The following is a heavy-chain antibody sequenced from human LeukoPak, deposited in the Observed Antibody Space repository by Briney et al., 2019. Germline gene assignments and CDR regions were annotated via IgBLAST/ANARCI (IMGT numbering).Heavy chain of an antibody. Sequence: PGGSLRLSCAASGFTFSSYAMHWVRQAPGKGLEYVSAISSNGGSTYYANSVKGRFTISRDNSKNTLYLQMGSLRAEDMAVYYCAGGYCSSTSCSYYMDVWGKGTTVTVSS. CDR1: GFTFSSYA. CDR3: AGGYCSSTSCSYYMDV. D-gene: IGHD2-2*01. CDR2: ISSNGGST. V-gene: IGHV3-64*01. J-gene: IGHJ6*03.